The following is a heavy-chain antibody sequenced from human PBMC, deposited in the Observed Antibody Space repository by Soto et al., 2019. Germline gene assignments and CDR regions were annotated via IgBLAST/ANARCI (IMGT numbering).Heavy chain of an antibody. CDR1: GFTFSSYA. Sequence: EVQLLESGGGLVQPGGSLRLSCAASGFTFSSYAMSWVRQAPGKGLEWVSAIIGSGGSTYYSDSVKGPFTISRDNSQNTLYLQMNSLRADDTAVYYCAKDGTTGTRGVVDYYYYYCIDVWGKGTTVTVS. CDR3: AKDGTTGTRGVVDYYYYYCIDV. D-gene: IGHD1-1*01. V-gene: IGHV3-23*01. CDR2: IIGSGGST. J-gene: IGHJ6*04.